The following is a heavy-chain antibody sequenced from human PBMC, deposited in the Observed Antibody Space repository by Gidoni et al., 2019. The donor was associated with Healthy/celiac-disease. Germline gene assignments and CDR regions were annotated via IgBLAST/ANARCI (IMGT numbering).Heavy chain of an antibody. D-gene: IGHD6-25*01. V-gene: IGHV3-21*01. CDR1: GFTFSSYS. J-gene: IGHJ6*03. Sequence: EVQLVESGGGLVKPGGSLRLSCAASGFTFSSYSMNWVRQAPGKGLEWVSSISSSSSYIYYADSVKGRFTISRDNAKNSLYLQMNSLRAEDTAVYYCARDARGYVPAGYYYYYMDVWGKGTTVTVSS. CDR3: ARDARGYVPAGYYYYYMDV. CDR2: ISSSSSYI.